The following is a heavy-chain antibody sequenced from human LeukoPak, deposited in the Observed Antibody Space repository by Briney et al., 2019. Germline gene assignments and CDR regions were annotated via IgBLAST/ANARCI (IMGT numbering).Heavy chain of an antibody. CDR2: ISGGGDRI. CDR1: GFILVNFG. V-gene: IGHV3-23*01. Sequence: GGSLSFTCGGPGFILVNFGRVWVRQASGKGLEWVSGISGGGDRIHYADSVKGRFTISRDYSQNTVFLQINSLRVDDTAEYYCKRDWLSEISRDNAGFEITGQGKMVTVSS. CDR3: KRDWLSEISRDNAGFEI. J-gene: IGHJ3*02. D-gene: IGHD2-15*01.